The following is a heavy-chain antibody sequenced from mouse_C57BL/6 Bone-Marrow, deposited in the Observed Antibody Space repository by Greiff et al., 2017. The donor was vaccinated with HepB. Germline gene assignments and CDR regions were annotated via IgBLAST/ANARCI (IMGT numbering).Heavy chain of an antibody. CDR1: GYTFTSYW. Sequence: QVQLKQPGAELVKPGASVKMSCKASGYTFTSYWITWVKQRPGQGLEWIGDIYPGSGSTNYNEKFKSKATLTVDTSSSTAYMQLSSLTSEDSAVYYCARRYYDYDGYYFDYWGQGTTLTVSS. D-gene: IGHD2-4*01. J-gene: IGHJ2*01. V-gene: IGHV1-55*01. CDR2: IYPGSGST. CDR3: ARRYYDYDGYYFDY.